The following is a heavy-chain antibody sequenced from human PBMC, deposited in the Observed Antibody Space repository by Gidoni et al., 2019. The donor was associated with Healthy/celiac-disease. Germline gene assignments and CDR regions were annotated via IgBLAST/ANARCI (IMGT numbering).Heavy chain of an antibody. D-gene: IGHD5-18*01. CDR2: IYYSGST. J-gene: IGHJ4*02. CDR3: ARVLDTAMVTVFDY. CDR1: AGSISSYY. V-gene: IGHV4-59*01. Sequence: QVQLQQSGPGLVYPSETLSLTCTASAGSISSYYWSWIRQPPGKGLEWIEYIYYSGSTNYNPSLKSRVTISVDTSKNQFSLKLSSVTAADTAVYYCARVLDTAMVTVFDYWGQGTLVTVSS.